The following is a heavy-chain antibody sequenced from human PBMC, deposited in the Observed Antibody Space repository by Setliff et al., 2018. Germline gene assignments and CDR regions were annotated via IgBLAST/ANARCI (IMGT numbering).Heavy chain of an antibody. CDR3: ARCFPFLSGYDRGAFDS. CDR2: ISGYNGGT. CDR1: GYTFTSYG. V-gene: IGHV1-18*01. Sequence: ASVKVSCKASGYTFTSYGINWVRQAPGQRLEWVGWISGYNGGTNYAQKFQGRVTMTTDRSTRTAYMELRSLISDDTAVYYCARCFPFLSGYDRGAFDSWGQGTLVTVSS. J-gene: IGHJ4*02. D-gene: IGHD5-12*01.